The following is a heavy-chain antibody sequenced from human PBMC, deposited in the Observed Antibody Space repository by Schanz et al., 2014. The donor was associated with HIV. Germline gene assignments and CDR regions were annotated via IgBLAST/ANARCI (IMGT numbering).Heavy chain of an antibody. D-gene: IGHD3-16*01. CDR1: GLTFSSYN. CDR2: ISSSSNTI. V-gene: IGHV3-48*04. Sequence: EVQLVESGGGLVQPGGSLRLSCAASGLTFSSYNMNWVRQAPGKGLEWVSYISSSSNTIYYADSVKGRFTISRDNGKDSLYLQMNSLRAEDTALYYCVKDSGTMISGTRWFDPWGQGSLVTVSS. J-gene: IGHJ5*02. CDR3: VKDSGTMISGTRWFDP.